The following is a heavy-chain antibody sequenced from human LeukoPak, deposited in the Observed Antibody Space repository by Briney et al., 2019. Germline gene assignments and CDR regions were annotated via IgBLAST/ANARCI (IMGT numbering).Heavy chain of an antibody. CDR3: ARFSSAGEVY. J-gene: IGHJ4*02. D-gene: IGHD2-15*01. CDR1: GFRFSDYW. Sequence: GGSLRLSCAASGFRFSDYWMFWVRQAPGKGPVWVSHISTDGTSTTYADSAKGRFTISRDNAKNTMYLHMNSLRVEDTAVYYCARFSSAGEVYWGQGTLVTVSS. V-gene: IGHV3-74*01. CDR2: ISTDGTST.